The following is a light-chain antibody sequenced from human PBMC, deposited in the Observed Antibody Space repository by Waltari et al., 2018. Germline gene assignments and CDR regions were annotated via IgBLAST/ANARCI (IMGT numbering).Light chain of an antibody. CDR1: QSLVYSDGNIY. V-gene: IGKV2-30*01. J-gene: IGKJ2*01. Sequence: DVVMTQSPLSLPVTLGQPASISCRSSQSLVYSDGNIYLNWFLQRPGQSPRRLIYKISNRDSGVPDRFSGSGSGTDFTLKISRVEAEDVGVYYCMQATQWPYTFGQGTKLEIK. CDR3: MQATQWPYT. CDR2: KIS.